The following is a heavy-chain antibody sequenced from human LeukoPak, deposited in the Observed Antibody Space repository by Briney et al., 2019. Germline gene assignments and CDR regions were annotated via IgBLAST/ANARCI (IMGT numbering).Heavy chain of an antibody. CDR1: GFTFSSYW. Sequence: PGGSLSLSCAASGFTFSSYWMHWVRQAPGKGLVWVSRINSDGSSTSYADSVRGRFTISRDNAKNTLYLQMNSLRAEDTAVYYCARGVLWFGELPNPVDYWGQGTLVTVSS. J-gene: IGHJ4*02. CDR3: ARGVLWFGELPNPVDY. CDR2: INSDGSST. V-gene: IGHV3-74*01. D-gene: IGHD3-10*01.